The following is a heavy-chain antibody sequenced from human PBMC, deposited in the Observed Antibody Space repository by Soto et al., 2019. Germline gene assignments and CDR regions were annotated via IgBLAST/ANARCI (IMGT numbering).Heavy chain of an antibody. J-gene: IGHJ6*02. Sequence: HPGGSLRLSCAASGFTFSRPWMHWVRQGPGKGLLWVSRINSDGSSTNHADSVKGRFTISRDNAKNTLYLQMSSLRAEDTSVYYCARGPLSGDYDYYYYGMDVWGQGTTVTVSS. CDR1: GFTFSRPW. CDR3: ARGPLSGDYDYYYYGMDV. V-gene: IGHV3-74*01. D-gene: IGHD4-17*01. CDR2: INSDGSST.